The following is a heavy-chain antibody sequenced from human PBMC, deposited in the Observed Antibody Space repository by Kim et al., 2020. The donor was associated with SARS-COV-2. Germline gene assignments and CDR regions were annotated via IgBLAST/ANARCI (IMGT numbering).Heavy chain of an antibody. J-gene: IGHJ4*02. CDR2: IDSDGSST. V-gene: IGHV3-74*01. CDR1: GFTFSTYW. CDR3: AKDFDYPENC. Sequence: GGSLRLSCAASGFTFSTYWMHWVRQAPGKGLVWVSRIDSDGSSTRYADSVKGRFTISRDNAENTLYLQMNSLRAEDTAVYYCAKDFDYPENCWGQGVLVIVYS. D-gene: IGHD3-9*01.